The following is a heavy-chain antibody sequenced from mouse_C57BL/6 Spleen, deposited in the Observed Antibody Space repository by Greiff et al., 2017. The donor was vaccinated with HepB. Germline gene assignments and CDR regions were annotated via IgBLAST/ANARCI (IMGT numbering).Heavy chain of an antibody. CDR1: GFTFSSYA. V-gene: IGHV5-4*01. J-gene: IGHJ2*01. CDR2: ISDGGSYT. D-gene: IGHD4-1*01. Sequence: EVKLVESGGGLVKPGGSLKLSCAASGFTFSSYAMSWVRQTPEKRLEWVATISDGGSYTYYPDNVKGRFTISRDNAKNNLYLQMSHLKSEDTAMYYCARDTNGGTRGFDYWGQGTTLTVSS. CDR3: ARDTNGGTRGFDY.